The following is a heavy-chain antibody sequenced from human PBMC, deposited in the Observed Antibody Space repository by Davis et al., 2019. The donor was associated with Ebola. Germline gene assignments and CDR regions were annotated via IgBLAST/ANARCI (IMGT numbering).Heavy chain of an antibody. Sequence: ASVKVSCKASGYTFTSYAMHWVRQAPGQRLEWMGWINAGNGNTKYSQKFQGRVTITRDTSASTAYMGLSSLRSEDTAVYYCAREGLALGELHPFDYWGQGTLVTVSS. V-gene: IGHV1-3*01. CDR2: INAGNGNT. J-gene: IGHJ4*02. CDR3: AREGLALGELHPFDY. D-gene: IGHD3-16*01. CDR1: GYTFTSYA.